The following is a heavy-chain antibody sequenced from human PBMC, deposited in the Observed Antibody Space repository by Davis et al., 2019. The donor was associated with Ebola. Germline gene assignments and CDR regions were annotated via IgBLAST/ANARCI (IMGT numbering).Heavy chain of an antibody. V-gene: IGHV3-64*01. Sequence: GESLKISCAASGFTFSSYAMHWVRQAPGKGLEYVSAISSNGGSTYYANSVKGRFTISRDNSKNTLYLQMGSLRAEDMAVYYCAKDRVRVGSWGQGTLVTVSS. D-gene: IGHD3-10*01. J-gene: IGHJ4*02. CDR3: AKDRVRVGS. CDR2: ISSNGGST. CDR1: GFTFSSYA.